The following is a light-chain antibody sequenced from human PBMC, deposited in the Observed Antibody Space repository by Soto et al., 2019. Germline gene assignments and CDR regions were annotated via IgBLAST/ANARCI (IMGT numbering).Light chain of an antibody. J-gene: IGLJ2*01. CDR1: SSDVGGYKY. Sequence: QSALTQPASVSGSPGQSITISCTGTSSDVGGYKYVSWYQQHPGKAPKLMIYDVSNRPSGVFNRFSGSKSGNTASLTISWLQSEDEGDYYCTSYTSSTTVVFGGGTKVTVL. CDR2: DVS. V-gene: IGLV2-14*03. CDR3: TSYTSSTTVV.